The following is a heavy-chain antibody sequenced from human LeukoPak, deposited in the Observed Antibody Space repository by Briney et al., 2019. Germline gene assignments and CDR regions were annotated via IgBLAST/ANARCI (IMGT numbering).Heavy chain of an antibody. Sequence: GGSLRLSCAASGFTFSSYSMNWVRQAPGKGLEWVSSISSSSSYIYYADSVKGRFTISRDNAKNSLYLQMNSLSAEDTAVYYCARPSSDYDILTGYYGDWGQGTLVTVSS. D-gene: IGHD3-9*01. CDR2: ISSSSSYI. V-gene: IGHV3-21*01. CDR3: ARPSSDYDILTGYYGD. CDR1: GFTFSSYS. J-gene: IGHJ4*02.